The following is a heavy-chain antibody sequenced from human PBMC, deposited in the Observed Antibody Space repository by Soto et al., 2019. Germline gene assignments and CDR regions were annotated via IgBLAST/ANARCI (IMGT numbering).Heavy chain of an antibody. V-gene: IGHV2-70*11. J-gene: IGHJ4*02. D-gene: IGHD6-19*01. CDR3: ARRKLGSSGWYDYFDY. Sequence: VSGPTLVNPTQTLTLTCTFSGFSLSTSGMCVSWIRQPPGKALEWLARIDWDDDKYYSTSLKTRLTISKDTSKNQVVLTMTNMDPVDTATYYCARRKLGSSGWYDYFDYWGQGTLVTVSS. CDR2: IDWDDDK. CDR1: GFSLSTSGMC.